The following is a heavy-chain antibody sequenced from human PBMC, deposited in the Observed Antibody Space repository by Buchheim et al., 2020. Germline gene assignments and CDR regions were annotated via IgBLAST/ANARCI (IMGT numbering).Heavy chain of an antibody. J-gene: IGHJ4*02. D-gene: IGHD2-8*01. V-gene: IGHV4-34*01. Sequence: QVQLQQWGAGLLKPSETLSLTCAVYGGSFSGYYWSWIRQPPGKGLEWIGEINHSGSTNYNPSLKSRVTISVDTSKNQFSLKLSSVTAADTAVYYCARGGRYCTNGVCYTGSYYFDYWGQGTL. CDR3: ARGGRYCTNGVCYTGSYYFDY. CDR2: INHSGST. CDR1: GGSFSGYY.